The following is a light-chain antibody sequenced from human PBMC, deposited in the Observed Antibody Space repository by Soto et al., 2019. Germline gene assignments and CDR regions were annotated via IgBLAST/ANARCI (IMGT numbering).Light chain of an antibody. V-gene: IGKV3-11*01. J-gene: IGKJ5*01. Sequence: VLTQSPATLSLSPGERATLSCRASQSIHTPLAWYQQKPGQPPRLVVYDSTLRANGVPDRFGGSRSGTEFTLTINTLEPEDFAVYYCQQRNVWPPITFGQGTRLE. CDR3: QQRNVWPPIT. CDR1: QSIHTP. CDR2: DST.